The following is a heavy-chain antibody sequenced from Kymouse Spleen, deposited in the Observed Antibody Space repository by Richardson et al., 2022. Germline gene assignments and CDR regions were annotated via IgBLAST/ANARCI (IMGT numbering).Heavy chain of an antibody. J-gene: IGHJ5*02. D-gene: IGHD3-9*01. Sequence: EVQLVESGGGLVQPGRSLRLSCAASGFTFDDYAMHWVRQAPGKGLEWVSGISWNSGSIGYADSVKGRFTISRDNAKNSLYLQMNSLRAEDTALYYCAKDRDYDILTGSHNWFDPWGQGTLVTVSS. CDR1: GFTFDDYA. CDR3: AKDRDYDILTGSHNWFDP. V-gene: IGHV3-9*01. CDR2: ISWNSGSI.